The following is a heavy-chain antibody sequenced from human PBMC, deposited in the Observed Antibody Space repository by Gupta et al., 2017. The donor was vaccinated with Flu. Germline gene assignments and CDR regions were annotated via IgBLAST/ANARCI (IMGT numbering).Heavy chain of an antibody. Sequence: QVQLGQSGAGVKKPGASVKVSLKASGASFRSYAISWVRQAPGQGLEWMGGIIPIFGTANYAQKFQGRVTITADESTSTAYMELSSLRSEDTAVYYCARDPVGLKFEDWFDPWGQGTLVTVSS. V-gene: IGHV1-69*01. D-gene: IGHD1-26*01. J-gene: IGHJ5*02. CDR1: GASFRSYA. CDR2: IIPIFGTA. CDR3: ARDPVGLKFEDWFDP.